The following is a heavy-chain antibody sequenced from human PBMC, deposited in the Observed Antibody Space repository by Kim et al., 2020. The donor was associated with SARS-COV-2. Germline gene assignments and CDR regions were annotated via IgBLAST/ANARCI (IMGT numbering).Heavy chain of an antibody. D-gene: IGHD2-21*02. J-gene: IGHJ6*02. Sequence: SVKVSCKASGGTFSSYAISWVRQAPGQGLEWMGGIIPIFGTANYAQKFQGRVTITADESTSTAYMELSSLRSEDTAVYYCARRIVVVTATSYYYYGMDVWGQGTTVTVSS. CDR1: GGTFSSYA. CDR3: ARRIVVVTATSYYYYGMDV. V-gene: IGHV1-69*13. CDR2: IIPIFGTA.